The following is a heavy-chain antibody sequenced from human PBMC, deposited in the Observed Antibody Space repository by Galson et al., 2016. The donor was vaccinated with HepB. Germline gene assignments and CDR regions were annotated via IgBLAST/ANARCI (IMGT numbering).Heavy chain of an antibody. V-gene: IGHV1-3*04. CDR3: AVKRDYDFLSGYEK. CDR2: INTGDGST. CDR1: GYTFTKYS. Sequence: SVKVSCKAAGYTFTKYSLHWLRQAPGQRLEWMGWINTGDGSTKYSQNFQGRVTITRDTSASTAYMELSSLRSEDTAVYYCAVKRDYDFLSGYEKWGQGTLVTVSS. D-gene: IGHD3-3*01. J-gene: IGHJ4*02.